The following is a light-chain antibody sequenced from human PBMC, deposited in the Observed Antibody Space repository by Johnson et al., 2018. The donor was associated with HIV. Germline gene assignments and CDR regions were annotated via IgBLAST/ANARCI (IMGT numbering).Light chain of an antibody. CDR2: DNN. J-gene: IGLJ1*01. Sequence: PVLTQPPSVSAAPGQKVTISCSGSSSNIANIYVSWYQQLPGTAPKLLIYDNNNRPSGIPDRFSGSKSGTSATLGITGLQTGDEADYYCGTWDSSLSAYVFVTGTKVTVL. V-gene: IGLV1-51*01. CDR1: SSNIANIY. CDR3: GTWDSSLSAYV.